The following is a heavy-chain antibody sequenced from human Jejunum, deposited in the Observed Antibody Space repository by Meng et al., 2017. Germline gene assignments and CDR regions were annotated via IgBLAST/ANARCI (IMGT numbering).Heavy chain of an antibody. CDR1: GFTFSSTY. J-gene: IGHJ4*02. D-gene: IGHD1/OR15-1a*01. CDR2: FYPGGDI. CDR3: ARGSFGQQIDY. Sequence: EVQLVESGGGIVQPGGSLRLSCAASGFTFSSTYMTWVRQAPGKGLEWVSTFYPGGDIYYADPVKGRFTISRDNSKNTLSLQMSSLRADDTAVYYCARGSFGQQIDYWGQGTLVTVSS. V-gene: IGHV3-66*01.